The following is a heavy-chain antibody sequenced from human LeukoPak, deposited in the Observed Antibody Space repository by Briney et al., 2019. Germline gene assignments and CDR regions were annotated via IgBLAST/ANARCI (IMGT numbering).Heavy chain of an antibody. J-gene: IGHJ4*02. V-gene: IGHV3-43D*03. D-gene: IGHD3-10*01. CDR3: AKDKFDGSGSYYFDY. Sequence: ISWYGCRTYYASSVERPFTISRDNSKNCLYLQMSSLRAEDTALYYCAKDKFDGSGSYYFDYWGQGTLVTVSS. CDR2: ISWYGCRT.